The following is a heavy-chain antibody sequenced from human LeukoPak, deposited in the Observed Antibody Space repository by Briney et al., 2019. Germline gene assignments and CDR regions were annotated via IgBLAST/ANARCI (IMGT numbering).Heavy chain of an antibody. V-gene: IGHV3-30*18. CDR1: GFTFSSYG. CDR3: AKDREGSSWFDY. Sequence: PGRSLRLSCAASGFTFSSYGMHWVRQAPGKGLEWVAVISYDGSNKYYADSVKGRFTISRDSSKNTLYLQMNSLRAEDTAVYYCAKDREGSSWFDYWGQGTLVTVSS. D-gene: IGHD6-13*01. J-gene: IGHJ4*02. CDR2: ISYDGSNK.